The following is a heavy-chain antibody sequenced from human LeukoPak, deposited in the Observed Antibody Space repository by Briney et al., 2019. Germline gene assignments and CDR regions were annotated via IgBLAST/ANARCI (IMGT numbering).Heavy chain of an antibody. D-gene: IGHD3-22*01. CDR3: AKDRAYDGSG. V-gene: IGHV3-30*18. J-gene: IGHJ4*02. CDR1: GFMFSNYG. CDR2: ISSDGSIS. Sequence: GRSLRLSCAASGFMFSNYGMHWVRQAPGKGLEWVAVISSDGSISLYADSVKGRFTISRDNPKNTLYLQMNSLRAEDTALYHCAKDRAYDGSGWGQGTLVTVSS.